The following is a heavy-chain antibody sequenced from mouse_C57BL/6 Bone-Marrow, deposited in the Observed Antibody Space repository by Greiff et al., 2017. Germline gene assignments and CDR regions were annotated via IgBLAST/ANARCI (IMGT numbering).Heavy chain of an antibody. Sequence: QVQLKQPGAELVKPGASVKMSCKASGYTFTSYWITWVKQRPGQGLEWIGDIYPGSGSTNYNEKFKSKATLTVDTSSSTAYMPLSSLTSEDSAVYDCARRYYGSSYVYWYFDVWGTGTTVTVSS. V-gene: IGHV1-55*01. CDR3: ARRYYGSSYVYWYFDV. CDR2: IYPGSGST. D-gene: IGHD1-1*01. CDR1: GYTFTSYW. J-gene: IGHJ1*03.